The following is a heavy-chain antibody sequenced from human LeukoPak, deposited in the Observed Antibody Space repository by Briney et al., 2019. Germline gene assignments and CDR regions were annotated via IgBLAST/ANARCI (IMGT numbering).Heavy chain of an antibody. CDR3: ARAIKLLRYFDWSRHYFDY. CDR1: GGSFSGYY. J-gene: IGHJ4*02. V-gene: IGHV4-34*01. D-gene: IGHD3-9*01. Sequence: SETLSLTCAVYGGSFSGYYWSWIRQPPGKGLEWIGEINHSGSTNYNPSLKSRVTISVDTSKNQFSLKLSSVTAADTAVYYCARAIKLLRYFDWSRHYFDYWGQGTLVTVSS. CDR2: INHSGST.